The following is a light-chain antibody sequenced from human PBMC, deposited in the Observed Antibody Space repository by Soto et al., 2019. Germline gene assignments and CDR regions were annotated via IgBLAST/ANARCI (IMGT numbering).Light chain of an antibody. CDR1: TTDIENYDS. CDR2: DVN. V-gene: IGLV2-18*01. CDR3: SLNSSNGSFI. Sequence: QSALTQPPSVSGSPGQSVTISCTATTTDIENYDSVSWYQHAPGTAPKLIIYDVNNRPSGAPNRLSGSTSGNTASLTISGLQAEHETDYFCSLNSSNGSFIFGPGTKVTVL. J-gene: IGLJ1*01.